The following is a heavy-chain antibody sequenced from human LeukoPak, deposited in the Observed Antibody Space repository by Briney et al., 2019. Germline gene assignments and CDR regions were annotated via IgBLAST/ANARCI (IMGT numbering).Heavy chain of an antibody. CDR1: GGSFSGYY. J-gene: IGHJ4*02. CDR2: IYTSGST. CDR3: ARESRARWLQFGSRYYFDY. V-gene: IGHV4-4*07. Sequence: SETLSLTCAVYGGSFSGYYWSWIRQPAGKVLEWIGRIYTSGSTNYNPSLKSRVTISVDTSKNQFSLKLSSVTAADTAVYYCARESRARWLQFGSRYYFDYWGQGTLVTVSS. D-gene: IGHD5-24*01.